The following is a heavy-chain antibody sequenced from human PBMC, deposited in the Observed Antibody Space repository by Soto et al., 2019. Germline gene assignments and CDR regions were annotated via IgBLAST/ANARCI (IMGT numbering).Heavy chain of an antibody. CDR1: GGSISSSSYY. J-gene: IGHJ4*02. V-gene: IGHV4-39*01. CDR3: ARHVQPEGNLAVVVVALDY. CDR2: IYYSGST. D-gene: IGHD2-15*01. Sequence: SETLSLTCTVSGGSISSSSYYWGWIRQPPGKGLEWIGSIYYSGSTYYNPSLKSRVTISVDTSKNQFALKLSSVTAADTAVYYCARHVQPEGNLAVVVVALDYWGQGTLVTVSS.